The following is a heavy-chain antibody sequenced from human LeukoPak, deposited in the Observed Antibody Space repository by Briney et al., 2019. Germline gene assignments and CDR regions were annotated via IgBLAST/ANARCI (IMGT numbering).Heavy chain of an antibody. CDR2: IYSDGNT. CDR3: TRGHYSNTL. D-gene: IGHD6-13*01. CDR1: GFIVSDKY. Sequence: GGSLRLSCAASGFIVSDKYMSWVRQAPGKGLEWISVIYSDGNTYYSDSVKGRFTISRDNSKNTLLLQMDSLRVEDTAVYYCTRGHYSNTLGGQGTLITVSS. J-gene: IGHJ4*02. V-gene: IGHV3-66*01.